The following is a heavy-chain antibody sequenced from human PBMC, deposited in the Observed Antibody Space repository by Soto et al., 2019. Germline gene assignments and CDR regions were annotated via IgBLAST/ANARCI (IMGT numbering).Heavy chain of an antibody. J-gene: IGHJ4*02. CDR2: IYPRDSDT. CDR3: AGTYYYDSSGYYTFDS. D-gene: IGHD3-22*01. V-gene: IGHV5-51*01. CDR1: GYSFTSYW. Sequence: GESLKISCKGSGYSFTSYWIGWVRQMPGKGLEWMGIIYPRDSDTRYSPSFQGQVTISADKSISTAYLQWSSLKASDTAMYYCAGTYYYDSSGYYTFDSWGQGTLVTVSS.